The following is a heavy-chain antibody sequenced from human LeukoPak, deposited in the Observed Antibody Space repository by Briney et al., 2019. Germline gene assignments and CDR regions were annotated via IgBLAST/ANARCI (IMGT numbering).Heavy chain of an antibody. D-gene: IGHD6-13*01. V-gene: IGHV4-39*01. CDR2: IYYSGST. CDR1: GGSISSSSYY. Sequence: SETLSLTCTVSGGSISSSSYYWGWIRQPPGKGLEWIGSIYYSGSTYYNPSLKSRVTISVDTSKNQFSLKLSSVTAADTAVYYCARHHTWYSSTHFDYWGQGTLVTVSS. J-gene: IGHJ4*02. CDR3: ARHHTWYSSTHFDY.